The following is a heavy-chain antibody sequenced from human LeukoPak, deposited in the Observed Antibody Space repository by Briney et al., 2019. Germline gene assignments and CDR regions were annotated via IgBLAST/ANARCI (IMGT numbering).Heavy chain of an antibody. CDR1: GFTFSDYY. Sequence: GGSLRLSCAASGFTFSDYYMSWIRQAPGKGLEWVSYISSSGSTIYYADSVKGRFTISRDNAKNSLYLQMNSLRAEDTAVYYCAREPGIAVAGTFGFDYWGQGTLVTVSS. D-gene: IGHD6-19*01. CDR2: ISSSGSTI. J-gene: IGHJ4*02. CDR3: AREPGIAVAGTFGFDY. V-gene: IGHV3-11*01.